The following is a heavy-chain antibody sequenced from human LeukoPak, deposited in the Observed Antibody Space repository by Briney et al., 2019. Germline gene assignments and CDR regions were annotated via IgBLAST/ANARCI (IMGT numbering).Heavy chain of an antibody. Sequence: PGGSLRLSCAASGFTVSSNYMSWVRQAPGKGLEWVSVIYSGGSTYYADSVKGRFTISRDNSKNTLYLQMNSLRAEDTAVYYCAKALPIYFSPSSWFDPWGQGTLVTVSS. J-gene: IGHJ5*02. CDR3: AKALPIYFSPSSWFDP. CDR2: IYSGGST. CDR1: GFTVSSNY. D-gene: IGHD3-3*01. V-gene: IGHV3-66*01.